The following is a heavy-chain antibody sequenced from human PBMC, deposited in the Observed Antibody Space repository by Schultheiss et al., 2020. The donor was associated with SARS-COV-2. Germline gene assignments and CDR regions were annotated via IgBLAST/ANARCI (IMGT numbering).Heavy chain of an antibody. CDR3: ARDYCSSTSCYASPTAGDY. CDR1: GYTFTSYY. V-gene: IGHV1-18*04. D-gene: IGHD2-2*01. Sequence: ASVKVSCKASGYTFTSYYMHWVRQAPGQGLEWMGWISAYNGNTNYAQKLQGRVTMTTDTSTSTAYMELRSLRSEDTAVYYCARDYCSSTSCYASPTAGDYWGQGTLVTVSS. J-gene: IGHJ4*02. CDR2: ISAYNGNT.